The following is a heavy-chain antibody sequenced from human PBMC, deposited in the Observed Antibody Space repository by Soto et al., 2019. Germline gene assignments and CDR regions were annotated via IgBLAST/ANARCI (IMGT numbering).Heavy chain of an antibody. D-gene: IGHD2-15*01. Sequence: GASVKVSCKASGYTFTSYYMHWVRQAPGQGLEWMGIINPSGGSTSYAQKFQGRVTMTRDTSTSTVYMELSSLRSEDTAVYYCARDPPPRYCSGGSCPLLSWGQGTMVTVSS. V-gene: IGHV1-46*01. CDR3: ARDPPPRYCSGGSCPLLS. CDR1: GYTFTSYY. J-gene: IGHJ3*01. CDR2: INPSGGST.